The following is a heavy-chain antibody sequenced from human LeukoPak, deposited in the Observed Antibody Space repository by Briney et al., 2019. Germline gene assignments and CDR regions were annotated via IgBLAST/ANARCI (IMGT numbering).Heavy chain of an antibody. CDR1: GFTFSNAW. V-gene: IGHV3-15*01. J-gene: IGHJ6*02. D-gene: IGHD2-2*01. CDR2: IKSKTDGGTT. CDR3: TTDQTPGDYYYYYGMDV. Sequence: SGGSLRLSCAASGFTFSNAWVSWVRQAPGKGLEWVGRIKSKTDGGTTDYAAPVKGRFTISRDDSKNTLYLQMNSLKTEDTAVYYCTTDQTPGDYYYYYGMDVWGQGTTVTVSS.